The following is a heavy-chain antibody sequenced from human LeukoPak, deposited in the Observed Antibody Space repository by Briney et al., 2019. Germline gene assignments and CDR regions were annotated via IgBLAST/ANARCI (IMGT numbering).Heavy chain of an antibody. CDR2: IYDGGQIYDTGSA. D-gene: IGHD4-17*01. V-gene: IGHV4-59*01. CDR3: ARGDYGDSDY. Sequence: SETLSLTCTVSGGSLSTYYWAWIRQPPGKGLEWIGYIYDGGQIYDTGSASYNPSLTSRVTISIDTSKNQFSLKVRSVTAADTAVYYCARGDYGDSDYWGQGTLVTVSS. CDR1: GGSLSTYY. J-gene: IGHJ4*02.